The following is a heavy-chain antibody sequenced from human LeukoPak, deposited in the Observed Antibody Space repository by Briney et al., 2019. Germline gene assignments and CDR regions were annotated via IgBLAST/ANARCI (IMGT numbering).Heavy chain of an antibody. Sequence: GGSLRLSCAASGFTVSSNYMSWVRQAPGKGLEWVSVIYSGGSTYYADSVKGRFTISRDNSKNTLYLQMNSLRAGDTAVYYCAKDPSNAAQGRGIYFDYWGQGTLVTVSS. V-gene: IGHV3-53*01. CDR1: GFTVSSNY. CDR2: IYSGGST. J-gene: IGHJ4*02. D-gene: IGHD2-2*01. CDR3: AKDPSNAAQGRGIYFDY.